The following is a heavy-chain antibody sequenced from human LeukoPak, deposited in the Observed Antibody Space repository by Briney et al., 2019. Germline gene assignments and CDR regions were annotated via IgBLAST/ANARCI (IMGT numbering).Heavy chain of an antibody. CDR3: ARAQVSTPSGWDFWSGYYPPYGMDV. V-gene: IGHV4-59*01. Sequence: SETLSLTCTVSGGSISSYYWSWIRQPPGKGLEWIGYIYYSGSTNYNPSLKGRVTISVDTSKNQFSLKLSSVTAADTAVYYCARAQVSTPSGWDFWSGYYPPYGMDVWGQGTTVTVSS. J-gene: IGHJ6*02. CDR2: IYYSGST. D-gene: IGHD3-3*01. CDR1: GGSISSYY.